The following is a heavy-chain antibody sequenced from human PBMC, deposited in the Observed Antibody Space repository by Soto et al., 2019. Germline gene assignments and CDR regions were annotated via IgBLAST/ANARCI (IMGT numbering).Heavy chain of an antibody. CDR3: AKVRQSASWSSRYFDC. D-gene: IGHD6-13*01. Sequence: GGSLRLSCAASGFIFSNYAMSWVRQTPGKGLEWVSALSGTGSSTFYADSVKGRFTISRDNSKNTLYLQMNSLRADDTALYYCAKVRQSASWSSRYFDCWGQGTLVTVSS. CDR1: GFIFSNYA. V-gene: IGHV3-23*01. J-gene: IGHJ4*02. CDR2: LSGTGSST.